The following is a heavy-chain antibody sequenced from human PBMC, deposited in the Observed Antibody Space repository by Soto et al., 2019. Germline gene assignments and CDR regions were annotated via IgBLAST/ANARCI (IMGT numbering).Heavy chain of an antibody. V-gene: IGHV3-72*01. CDR3: SVGSVCGGGYCAGLDS. CDR2: IRNKANSYTT. CDR1: GVSFSHHY. D-gene: IGHD2-21*02. J-gene: IGHJ5*02. Sequence: EVQVVESGGGLVQPGGSLRLSCSVSGVSFSHHYMHWVRQAPGKGLEWLGRIRNKANSYTTAYAESVKGRCTISRDDSKNSLFLQLSSLKTEDKAVSYYSVGSVCGGGYCAGLDSWGQGILVIVSS.